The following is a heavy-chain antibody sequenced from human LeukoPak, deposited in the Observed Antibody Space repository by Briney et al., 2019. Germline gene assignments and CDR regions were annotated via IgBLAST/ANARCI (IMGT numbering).Heavy chain of an antibody. V-gene: IGHV4-31*03. CDR2: IYYSETT. J-gene: IGHJ5*02. CDR1: GGSISSGGHY. D-gene: IGHD2-15*01. CDR3: ARNSSTLRYCSGGDCYSNWFDP. Sequence: SETLSLTCTVSGGSISSGGHYWNWIRQHPEKGLEWIGYIYYSETTYYNPSLKSRISISVDTSKNQFSLKLSSVTAADTAVYYCARNSSTLRYCSGGDCYSNWFDPWGQGTLVTVSS.